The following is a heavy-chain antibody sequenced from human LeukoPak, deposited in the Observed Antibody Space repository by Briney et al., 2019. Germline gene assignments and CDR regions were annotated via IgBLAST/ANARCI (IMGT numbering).Heavy chain of an antibody. CDR3: ARDSPLHDFWSGYPGVVHAFDI. CDR2: ISPDGSTT. CDR1: GFTFSSHW. D-gene: IGHD3-3*01. V-gene: IGHV3-74*03. Sequence: GGSLRLSCAASGFTFSSHWMHWVRQAPGKGLVWVLRISPDGSTTKNADSVKGRFTISRDNAKNSLYLQMNSLRAEDTAVYYCARDSPLHDFWSGYPGVVHAFDIWGQGTMVTVSS. J-gene: IGHJ3*02.